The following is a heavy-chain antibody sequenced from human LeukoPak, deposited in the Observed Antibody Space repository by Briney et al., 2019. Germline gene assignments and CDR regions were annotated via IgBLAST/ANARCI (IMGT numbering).Heavy chain of an antibody. Sequence: SETLSLTCAVYGGSFSGYYWSWIRQPPGKGLEWIGEINHSGSTSYNPSLKSRVTISLYTSKNQFSLKLSSVTAADTAVYYCARSMVREVILRARRANCSAPGGQETLVTASS. V-gene: IGHV4-34*01. CDR1: GGSFSGYY. J-gene: IGHJ4*02. D-gene: IGHD3-10*01. CDR2: INHSGST. CDR3: ARSMVREVILRARRANCSAP.